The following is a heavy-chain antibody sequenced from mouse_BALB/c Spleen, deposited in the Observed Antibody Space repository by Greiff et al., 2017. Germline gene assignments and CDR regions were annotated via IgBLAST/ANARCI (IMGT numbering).Heavy chain of an antibody. CDR2: ISSGSSTI. J-gene: IGHJ2*01. CDR3: ARFRDGYYFDY. D-gene: IGHD2-3*01. V-gene: IGHV5-17*02. Sequence: DVKLVESGGGLVQPGGSRKLSCAASGFTFSSFGMHWVRQAPEKGLEWVAYISSGSSTIYYADTVKGRFTISRDNPKNTLFLQMTSLRSEDKAMYYCARFRDGYYFDYWGQGTTLTVSS. CDR1: GFTFSSFG.